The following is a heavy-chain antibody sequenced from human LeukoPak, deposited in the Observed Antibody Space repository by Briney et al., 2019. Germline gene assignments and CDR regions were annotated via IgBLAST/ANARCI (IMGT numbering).Heavy chain of an antibody. J-gene: IGHJ5*02. CDR2: IYYSGST. V-gene: IGHV4-59*01. CDR3: ARNVGATNWFDP. D-gene: IGHD1-26*01. Sequence: SETLSLTCTVSGVSIRSYYWSWVRQPPGKGLEWIGQIYYSGSTNYNPSLKTRVTISVDTPKNQFSLKLSSVTAADTAMYYCARNVGATNWFDPLGQGTLVTVSS. CDR1: GVSIRSYY.